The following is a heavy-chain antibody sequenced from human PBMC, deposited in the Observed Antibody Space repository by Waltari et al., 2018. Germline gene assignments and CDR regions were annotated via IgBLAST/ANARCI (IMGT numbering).Heavy chain of an antibody. CDR1: GDSITNYL. CDR3: AREWPGLGYFDA. Sequence: QVQLQESGPGLVRPSETLSLICNVSGDSITNYLWTWIRQPAGKGLEWIGRLYISGSSNYNSSLKCRVTMSLDASKNQFSLKLISVTAADTALYYCAREWPGLGYFDAWGQGILVTVSS. J-gene: IGHJ4*02. D-gene: IGHD3-10*01. CDR2: LYISGSS. V-gene: IGHV4-4*07.